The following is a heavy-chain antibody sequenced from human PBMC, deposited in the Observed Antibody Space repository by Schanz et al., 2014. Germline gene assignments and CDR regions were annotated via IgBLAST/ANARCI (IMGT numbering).Heavy chain of an antibody. D-gene: IGHD3-10*01. CDR2: IGVDGTTT. J-gene: IGHJ4*02. Sequence: VQLVESGGDLVQPGRSLRLSCAASGFTFSSYGMNWLRQAPGKGLEWVSVIGVDGTTTYYADSVKGRFTISRDNSRDTVYLQMNSLRADDTAMYYCARWFLIRGVILDSWGQGTLVTVSS. V-gene: IGHV3-NL1*01. CDR1: GFTFSSYG. CDR3: ARWFLIRGVILDS.